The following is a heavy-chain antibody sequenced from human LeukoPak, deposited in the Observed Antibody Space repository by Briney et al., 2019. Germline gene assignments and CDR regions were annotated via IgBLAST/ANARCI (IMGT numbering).Heavy chain of an antibody. V-gene: IGHV3-23*01. CDR1: GFTFDSYS. D-gene: IGHD4-11*01. Sequence: GGSLRLSCAASGFTFDSYSMAWVRQAPGKGLEWVAVISAYSGAIFYADSVKGRFTISRDNSKNTVFLQMNSLRVKDTAIYYCARDAQRGYDYSNSLKYWGHGTLVTVSS. J-gene: IGHJ4*01. CDR2: ISAYSGAI. CDR3: ARDAQRGYDYSNSLKY.